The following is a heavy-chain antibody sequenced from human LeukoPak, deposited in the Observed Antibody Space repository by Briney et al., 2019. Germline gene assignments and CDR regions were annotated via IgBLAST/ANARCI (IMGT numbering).Heavy chain of an antibody. D-gene: IGHD6-13*01. V-gene: IGHV3-33*01. Sequence: GRSLRLSSAASGFTFISYGMHWVRQAPGKGLEWVAVIWYDGSNKYYADSVKGRFTISRDNSKNTLYLQMNSLRAEDTAVYYCASGIIAAAGGYWYFDIWGRSTLVTVSS. CDR1: GFTFISYG. CDR2: IWYDGSNK. CDR3: ASGIIAAAGGYWYFDI. J-gene: IGHJ2*01.